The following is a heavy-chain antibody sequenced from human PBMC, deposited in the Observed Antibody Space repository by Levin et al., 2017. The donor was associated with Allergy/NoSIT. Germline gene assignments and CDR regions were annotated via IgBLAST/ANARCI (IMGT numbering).Heavy chain of an antibody. D-gene: IGHD3-16*02. CDR3: AKDTYDYVWGSNRYTHDFDY. Sequence: QAGGSLRLSCAASGFAFSSYAMTWVRQAPGKGLEWVSAISGSGGSTYYVDSVKGRFTISRDNSKNTLSLQMNSLRAEDTAVYYCAKDTYDYVWGSNRYTHDFDYWGQGTLVTVSS. V-gene: IGHV3-23*01. CDR2: ISGSGGST. CDR1: GFAFSSYA. J-gene: IGHJ4*02.